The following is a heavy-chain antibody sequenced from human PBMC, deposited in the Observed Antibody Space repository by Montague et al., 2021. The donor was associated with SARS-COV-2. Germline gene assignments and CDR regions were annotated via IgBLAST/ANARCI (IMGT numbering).Heavy chain of an antibody. CDR1: NGSFSSFY. J-gene: IGHJ6*03. D-gene: IGHD1-26*01. V-gene: IGHV4-34*01. CDR3: ACGDENGSGYMDV. Sequence: SETLSPTCAVFNGSFSSFYWNWIRQPPGKGLEWIGEISHCGSTYYNSSLKSRVTISVDTSKKQVSLNLMSVTAADTAVYYCACGDENGSGYMDVWGKGNTVTDSS. CDR2: ISHCGST.